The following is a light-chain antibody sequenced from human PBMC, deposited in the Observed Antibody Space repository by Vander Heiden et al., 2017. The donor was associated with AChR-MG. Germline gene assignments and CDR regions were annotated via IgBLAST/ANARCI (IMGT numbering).Light chain of an antibody. CDR1: QSVSSSY. V-gene: IGKV3-20*01. CDR2: GAS. Sequence: EIVLKQSPGTLSLPPGERATLSCRARQSVSSSYLAWYQQKPGQAPRLLIYGASSRATGIPDRFSGSGSGTDFTLTISRLEPEDFAVYYCQQYGSSPLSTFGQGTKLEIK. J-gene: IGKJ2*01. CDR3: QQYGSSPLST.